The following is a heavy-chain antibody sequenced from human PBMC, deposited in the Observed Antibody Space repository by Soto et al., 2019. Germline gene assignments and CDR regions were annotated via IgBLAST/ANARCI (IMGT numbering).Heavy chain of an antibody. Sequence: SETLSLTCTVSGGSISSGDYYWSWIRQPPGKGLEWIGYIYYSGGTYYNPSLKSRVTISVDTSKNQFSLKLSSVTAADTAVYYCARVAGYSYGFVFDYWGQGTLVTVSS. CDR1: GGSISSGDYY. V-gene: IGHV4-30-4*01. CDR3: ARVAGYSYGFVFDY. J-gene: IGHJ4*02. CDR2: IYYSGGT. D-gene: IGHD5-18*01.